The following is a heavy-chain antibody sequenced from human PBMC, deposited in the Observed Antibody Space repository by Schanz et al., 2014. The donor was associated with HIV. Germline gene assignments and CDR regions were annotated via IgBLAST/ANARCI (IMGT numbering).Heavy chain of an antibody. CDR1: GFTFNNYG. V-gene: IGHV3-23*04. CDR2: ISGSGGST. D-gene: IGHD4-17*01. CDR3: AKSRGDSWPYGMDV. Sequence: VQLVESGGGLVKRGGSLRLSCAASGFTFNNYGVNWVRQAPGKGLEWVSAISGSGGSTYYADSVKGRFTISRDNSKNTLNLQMNSLRAEDTAVYYCAKSRGDSWPYGMDVWGQGTTVTVSS. J-gene: IGHJ6*02.